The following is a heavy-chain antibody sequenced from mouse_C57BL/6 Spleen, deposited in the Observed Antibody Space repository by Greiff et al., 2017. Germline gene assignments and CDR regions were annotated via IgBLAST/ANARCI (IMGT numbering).Heavy chain of an antibody. CDR3: TTGGYGNFIDY. Sequence: EVQLQQSGAELVRPGASVKLSCTASGFNINDDYMHWVKQRPEQGLEWIGWIDPENGDTEYASKFQGKATITADTASNTAYLQLSILTSEDTAVYYCTTGGYGNFIDYWGQGTTLTVSS. D-gene: IGHD2-1*01. J-gene: IGHJ2*01. V-gene: IGHV14-4*01. CDR1: GFNINDDY. CDR2: IDPENGDT.